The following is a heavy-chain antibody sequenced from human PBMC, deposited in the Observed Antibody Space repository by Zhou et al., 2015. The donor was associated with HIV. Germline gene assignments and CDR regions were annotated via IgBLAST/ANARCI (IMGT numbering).Heavy chain of an antibody. D-gene: IGHD4-23*01. CDR1: RYTFTSYY. Sequence: QVQLVQSGAEVKKPGSSVKVSCKASRYTFTSYYIHWVRQAPGQGLEWMGIINPSGGTTNYAQKFQGRVTMTRDTSTSTVYMELSSLRSEDTAVYYCARENVATTVDLGTNDYWGQGTLVTVSS. CDR3: ARENVATTVDLGTNDY. V-gene: IGHV1-46*01. J-gene: IGHJ4*02. CDR2: INPSGGTT.